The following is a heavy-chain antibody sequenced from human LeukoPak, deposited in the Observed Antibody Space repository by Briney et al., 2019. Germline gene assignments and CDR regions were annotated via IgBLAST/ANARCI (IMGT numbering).Heavy chain of an antibody. Sequence: GGSLRLSCAASGFTFGSYSMNWVRQAPGKGLEWDSSISSSSYIYYADSVKGRFTISRDNAKNSLYLQMNSLRAEDTAVYYCAREGGGYEDWGQGTLVTVSS. CDR2: ISSSSYI. J-gene: IGHJ4*02. CDR3: AREGGGYED. D-gene: IGHD5-12*01. CDR1: GFTFGSYS. V-gene: IGHV3-21*01.